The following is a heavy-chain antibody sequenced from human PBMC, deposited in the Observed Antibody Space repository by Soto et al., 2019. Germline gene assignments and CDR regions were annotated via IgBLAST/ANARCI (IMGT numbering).Heavy chain of an antibody. CDR2: IYYSGST. CDR1: GGSISSYY. CDR3: ARQQWLVLNAFDI. J-gene: IGHJ3*02. Sequence: QVQLQESGPGLVKPSETLSLTCTVSGGSISSYYWSWIRQPPGKGLEWIGYIYYSGSTNYNPSLKSRVTXSXDXXKTQFSLKLSSVTAADTAVYYCARQQWLVLNAFDIWGQGTMVTVSS. D-gene: IGHD6-19*01. V-gene: IGHV4-59*01.